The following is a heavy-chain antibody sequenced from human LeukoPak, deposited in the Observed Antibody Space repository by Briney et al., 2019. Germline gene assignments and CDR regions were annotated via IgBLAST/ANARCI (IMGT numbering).Heavy chain of an antibody. Sequence: ASVKVSCKVSGYAFTSYDINWVRQATGQGLEWMGWMNPNSGNRGYAQKFQGRVTMTRNTPISTAYMELSSLRSEDTAVYYCARGGERSHGLKYWGQGTLVTVSS. J-gene: IGHJ4*02. CDR2: MNPNSGNR. D-gene: IGHD3-16*01. V-gene: IGHV1-8*01. CDR1: GYAFTSYD. CDR3: ARGGERSHGLKY.